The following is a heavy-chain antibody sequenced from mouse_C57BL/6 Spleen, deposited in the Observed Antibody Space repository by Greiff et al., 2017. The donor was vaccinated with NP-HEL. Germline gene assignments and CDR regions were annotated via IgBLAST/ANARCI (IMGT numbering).Heavy chain of an antibody. CDR1: GYAFSSSW. D-gene: IGHD2-5*01. V-gene: IGHV1-82*01. J-gene: IGHJ3*01. CDR3: SYYSNYAWFAY. Sequence: VQLQQSGPELVKPGASVKISCKASGYAFSSSWMNWVKQRPGKGLEWIGRIYPGDGDTNYNGKFKGKATLTADKSSSTAYMQLSSLTSEDSAVYFCSYYSNYAWFAYWGQGTLVTVSA. CDR2: IYPGDGDT.